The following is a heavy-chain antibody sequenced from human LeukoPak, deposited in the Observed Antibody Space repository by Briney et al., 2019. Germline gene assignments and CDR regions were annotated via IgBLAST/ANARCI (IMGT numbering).Heavy chain of an antibody. CDR2: IKSNTDGGTT. D-gene: IGHD3-10*01. J-gene: IGHJ3*01. CDR1: GIAFSNAW. V-gene: IGHV3-15*01. CDR3: RSSVFRGDAFDF. Sequence: GGSLRLSCAASGIAFSNAWMTWVRQAPGKGLEWVGRIKSNTDGGTTDYATPVKGRFTISRDDSKNMLYLQMNSLKTEDAAVYYCRSSVFRGDAFDFWGQGLWSPSLQ.